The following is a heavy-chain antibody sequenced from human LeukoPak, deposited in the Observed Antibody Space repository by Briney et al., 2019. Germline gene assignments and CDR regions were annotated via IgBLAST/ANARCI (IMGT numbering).Heavy chain of an antibody. CDR1: GGSISSSSYY. CDR3: ARDIWGIAAAGTIGY. CDR2: IYYSGST. V-gene: IGHV4-39*07. D-gene: IGHD6-13*01. J-gene: IGHJ4*02. Sequence: SETLSLTCTVSGGSISSSSYYWGWIRQPPGKGLEWIGSIYYSGSTYYNPSLKSRVTISVDTSKNQFSLKLSSVTAADTAVYYCARDIWGIAAAGTIGYWGQGTLVTVSS.